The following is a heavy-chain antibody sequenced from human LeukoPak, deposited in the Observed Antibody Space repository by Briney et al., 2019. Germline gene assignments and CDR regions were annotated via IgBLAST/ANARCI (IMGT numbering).Heavy chain of an antibody. V-gene: IGHV4-61*02. CDR3: ARDEYSSSSLAFDI. CDR2: IYTSGST. D-gene: IGHD6-6*01. Sequence: PSETLSLTCTVSGGSISSGSYYWSWIRQPAGKGLEWIGRIYTSGSTNYNPSLKSRVTISVDTSKNQFSLKLSSVTAADTAVYYCARDEYSSSSLAFDIWGQGTMVTVSS. J-gene: IGHJ3*02. CDR1: GGSISSGSYY.